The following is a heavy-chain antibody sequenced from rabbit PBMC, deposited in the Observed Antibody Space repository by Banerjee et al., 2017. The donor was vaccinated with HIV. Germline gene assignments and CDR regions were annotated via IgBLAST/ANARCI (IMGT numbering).Heavy chain of an antibody. D-gene: IGHD4-1*01. CDR2: IHAGSSGNT. Sequence: QEQLQESGGGLFQPGGSLTLTCKASGFDFSSNAMCWVRQAPGKGLEWIACIHAGSSGNTYYASWAKGRFTISKASSTTVTLQMTGLAAADTATYFCARDLAGVIGWNFNLWGPGTLVTVS. J-gene: IGHJ4*01. CDR3: ARDLAGVIGWNFNL. CDR1: GFDFSSNA. V-gene: IGHV1S45*01.